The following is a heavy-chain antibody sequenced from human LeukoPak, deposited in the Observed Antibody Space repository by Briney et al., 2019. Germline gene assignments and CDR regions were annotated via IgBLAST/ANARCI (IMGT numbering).Heavy chain of an antibody. CDR2: VYYSGST. CDR1: GASISRYY. CDR3: ARRRQLWSGIDY. Sequence: SETLSLTCTVSGASISRYYWSWIRQPPGKGLEWIGYVYYSGSTNYNPSLKSRVTISVDTSKNQFSLKLSSVTAADTAVYYCARRRQLWSGIDYWGQGTLVTVSS. D-gene: IGHD5-18*01. J-gene: IGHJ4*02. V-gene: IGHV4-59*08.